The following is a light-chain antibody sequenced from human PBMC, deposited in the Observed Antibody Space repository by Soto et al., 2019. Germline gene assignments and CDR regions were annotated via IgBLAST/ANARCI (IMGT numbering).Light chain of an antibody. CDR2: GAS. Sequence: EIVLTQSPATLSLSPGERATLSCRASQSVSSYLAWYQQKPGQAPRLLIYGASNRATGIPDRLSGSGSGTEFTLTISRMEPEDFAVYYCQQYGSSGTFGQGTKVDIK. J-gene: IGKJ1*01. CDR3: QQYGSSGT. CDR1: QSVSSY. V-gene: IGKV3-20*01.